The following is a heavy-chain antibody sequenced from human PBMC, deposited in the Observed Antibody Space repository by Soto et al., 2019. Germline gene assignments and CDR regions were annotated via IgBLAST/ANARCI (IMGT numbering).Heavy chain of an antibody. D-gene: IGHD3-10*01. V-gene: IGHV4-30-2*01. CDR3: ARRYGSFFDI. CDR2: IYHTGTT. Sequence: SETLSLTCTVSGGSINSGGYSWTWTRQPPGKGLEWIGFIYHTGTTHYNPFLKSRVTISVDTSKNQFSLKLSSVTAADTAVYYCARRYGSFFDIWGQGTMVTVSS. J-gene: IGHJ3*02. CDR1: GGSINSGGYS.